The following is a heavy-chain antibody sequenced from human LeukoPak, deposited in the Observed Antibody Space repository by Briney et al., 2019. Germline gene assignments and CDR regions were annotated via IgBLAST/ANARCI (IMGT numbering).Heavy chain of an antibody. J-gene: IGHJ4*02. CDR3: AREGGAYYDSSGYYFFDY. CDR2: ISSSSSYI. V-gene: IGHV3-21*01. D-gene: IGHD3-22*01. Sequence: PGGSLRLSCAASGFIFSSYSMNWVRQAPGKGLEWVSSISSSSSYIYYADSVKGRFTISRDNAKNSLYLQMNSLRAEDTAVYYCAREGGAYYDSSGYYFFDYWGQGTLVTVSS. CDR1: GFIFSSYS.